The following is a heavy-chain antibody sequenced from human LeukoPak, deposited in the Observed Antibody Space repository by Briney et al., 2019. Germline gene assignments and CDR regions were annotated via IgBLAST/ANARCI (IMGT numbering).Heavy chain of an antibody. CDR1: GFTFSSYA. Sequence: PGGSLSLSCAASGFTFSSYAMHWVRQAPGKGLEWVAVISYDGSNKYYADSVKGRFTISRDNSKNTLYLQMNSLRAEDTAVYYCARESEWFGSSMDVWGKGTTVTVSS. D-gene: IGHD3-10*01. V-gene: IGHV3-30*04. CDR2: ISYDGSNK. J-gene: IGHJ6*04. CDR3: ARESEWFGSSMDV.